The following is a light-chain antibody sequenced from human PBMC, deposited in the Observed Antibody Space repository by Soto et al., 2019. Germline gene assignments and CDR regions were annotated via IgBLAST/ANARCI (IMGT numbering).Light chain of an antibody. Sequence: QSALTQPRSVSGSPGQSVTIPCTGTSSDVGAYNYVSWYQQHPAKAPNLMIYDVSKRPSGVPDRFSGSKSGNTASLTISGLQAEDEGDYYCCSYTNSAYVFGTGTKLTVL. CDR1: SSDVGAYNY. V-gene: IGLV2-11*01. CDR2: DVS. CDR3: CSYTNSAYV. J-gene: IGLJ1*01.